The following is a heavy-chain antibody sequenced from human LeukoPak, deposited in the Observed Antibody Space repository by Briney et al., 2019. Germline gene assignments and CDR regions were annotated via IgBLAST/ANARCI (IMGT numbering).Heavy chain of an antibody. D-gene: IGHD5-18*01. Sequence: PSETLSLTCTVSGDSISTSSHYWGWIRQPPGEGPEWIGSVYYSGSTYYNPSLKSRVTISVDTSKNQFSLKLSSVTAADTAVYYCARWDVLRGYTRTGFDYWGQGTLVTVSS. CDR1: GDSISTSSHY. V-gene: IGHV4-39*07. CDR3: ARWDVLRGYTRTGFDY. J-gene: IGHJ4*02. CDR2: VYYSGST.